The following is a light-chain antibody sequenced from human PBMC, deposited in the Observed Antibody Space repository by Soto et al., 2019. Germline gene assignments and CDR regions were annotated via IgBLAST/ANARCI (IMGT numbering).Light chain of an antibody. J-gene: IGLJ1*01. V-gene: IGLV2-14*01. CDR3: CSYAGSYNNV. CDR2: EVS. Sequence: QSVLTQPASASGSPGQSITISCTGTSGDIGDYNYVSWYQQYPDKAPKLIIFEVSERPSGISSRFSGSKSGNTASLTISGLQAEDEADYYCCSYAGSYNNVFGTGTKVTVL. CDR1: SGDIGDYNY.